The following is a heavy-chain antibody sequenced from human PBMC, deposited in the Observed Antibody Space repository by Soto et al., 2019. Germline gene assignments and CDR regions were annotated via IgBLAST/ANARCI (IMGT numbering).Heavy chain of an antibody. CDR2: ISAYNGNT. CDR3: ARVSAVARCFDY. V-gene: IGHV1-18*01. CDR1: GYTFTSYG. Sequence: ASVKVSCKASGYTFTSYGISWVRQAPGQGLEWMGWISAYNGNTNYAQKLQGSVTMTTDTSTSTAYMELRSLRSDDTAVYYCARVSAVARCFDYWGQGTLVTVSS. D-gene: IGHD6-19*01. J-gene: IGHJ4*02.